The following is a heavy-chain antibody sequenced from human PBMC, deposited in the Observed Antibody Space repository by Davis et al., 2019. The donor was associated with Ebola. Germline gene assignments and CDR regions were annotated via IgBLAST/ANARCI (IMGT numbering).Heavy chain of an antibody. Sequence: GESLKISCAASGFTFSSYAMHWVRQAPGKGLEWVAVISYDGCNKYYADSVKGRFTISRDNSKNTQYLQMNSLSADDTALYYCAKWGVWYFYHYYGMDVWGQGTTVTVSS. V-gene: IGHV3-30-3*02. J-gene: IGHJ6*02. CDR2: ISYDGCNK. CDR1: GFTFSSYA. CDR3: AKWGVWYFYHYYGMDV. D-gene: IGHD6-13*01.